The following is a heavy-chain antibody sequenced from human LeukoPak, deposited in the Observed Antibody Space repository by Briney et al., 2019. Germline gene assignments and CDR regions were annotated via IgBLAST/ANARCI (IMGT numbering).Heavy chain of an antibody. D-gene: IGHD3-10*01. CDR3: ARGRRVRGVISPDV. J-gene: IGHJ6*02. V-gene: IGHV1-69*13. Sequence: ASVKVSCKASGGTFSSYAISWVRQAPGPGLEWMGGIIPIFGTANYAQKFQGRVTITADESTSTAYMELSSLRSEDTAVYYCARGRRVRGVISPDVWGQGTTVTVSS. CDR1: GGTFSSYA. CDR2: IIPIFGTA.